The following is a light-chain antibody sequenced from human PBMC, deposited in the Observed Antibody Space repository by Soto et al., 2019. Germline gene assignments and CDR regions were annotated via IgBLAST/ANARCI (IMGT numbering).Light chain of an antibody. CDR1: QGISNY. CDR3: QKYDRAPFT. V-gene: IGKV1-27*01. CDR2: GAS. J-gene: IGKJ3*01. Sequence: DIQMTQSPSSLSAYLGDRVTITCRASQGISNYLAWYQQKPGRLPKLLLFGASTLQSGVPARFSGSGSGTLFTLTINGLLPEDVATYYCQKYDRAPFTLGPGNKVDFK.